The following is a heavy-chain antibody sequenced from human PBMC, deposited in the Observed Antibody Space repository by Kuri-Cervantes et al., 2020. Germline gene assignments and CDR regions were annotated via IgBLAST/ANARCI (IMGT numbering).Heavy chain of an antibody. CDR3: ARLLATMVRGDNHNWFDP. CDR2: IYPGDSDT. Sequence: GESLKISCKTSGYTFTDYWIGWVRQMPGKGLEWMGIIYPGDSDTRYSPSFQGQVTISADKSISTAYLQWSSLKASDTAMYYCARLLATMVRGDNHNWFDPWGQGTLVTVSS. J-gene: IGHJ5*02. V-gene: IGHV5-51*01. D-gene: IGHD3-10*01. CDR1: GYTFTDYW.